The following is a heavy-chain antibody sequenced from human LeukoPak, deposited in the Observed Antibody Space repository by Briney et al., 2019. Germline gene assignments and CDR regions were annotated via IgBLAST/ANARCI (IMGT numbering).Heavy chain of an antibody. J-gene: IGHJ4*02. D-gene: IGHD2-15*01. CDR2: IIPIFGTA. CDR1: GGTFSSYA. V-gene: IGHV1-69*13. CDR3: ARDAGYCSGGSCPVDY. Sequence: GASVKVSCKASGGTFSSYAISWVRQAPGQGLEWMGGIIPIFGTANYAQKFQGRVTITADESTSTAYMELSSLRSDDTAVYYCARDAGYCSGGSCPVDYWGQGTLVTVSS.